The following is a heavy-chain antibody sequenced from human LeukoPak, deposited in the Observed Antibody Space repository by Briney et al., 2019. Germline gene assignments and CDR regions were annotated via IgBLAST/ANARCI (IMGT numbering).Heavy chain of an antibody. Sequence: SETLPLTCTVSGGSISSDRFYWTWVRQPAGKGLEWIGRIKSSNTNYNPSLKSRVSISLDTSTNQFSLKLSSLTAADTAVYYCARVPDWTYVPDYWGQGTLVTVSS. J-gene: IGHJ4*02. V-gene: IGHV4-61*02. CDR1: GGSISSDRFY. D-gene: IGHD3-16*01. CDR3: ARVPDWTYVPDY. CDR2: IKSSNT.